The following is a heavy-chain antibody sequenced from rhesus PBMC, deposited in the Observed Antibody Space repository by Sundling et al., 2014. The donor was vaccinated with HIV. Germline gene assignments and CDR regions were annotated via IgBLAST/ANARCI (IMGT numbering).Heavy chain of an antibody. V-gene: IGHV3S42*01. CDR2: INSGGGST. CDR1: GFTFTNYG. J-gene: IGHJ5-2*02. Sequence: EVQLVETGGGLVQPGGSLKLSCAASGFTFTNYGMSWVRQAPGKGLEWVSAINSGGGSTYYADSVKGRFTISRDSSKNTLSLQMNSLRAEDTAVYYCATRGDSLDVWGRGVLVTVSS. CDR3: ATRGDSLDV.